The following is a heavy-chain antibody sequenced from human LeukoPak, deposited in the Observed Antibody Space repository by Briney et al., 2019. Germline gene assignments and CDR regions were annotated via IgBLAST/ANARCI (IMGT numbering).Heavy chain of an antibody. CDR2: VYNSGST. D-gene: IGHD2-2*01. J-gene: IGHJ4*02. CDR3: ARTYASTAIDY. Sequence: SETLSLTCTVSGGTISSFYWSWIRQSAGKRLEWIGYVYNSGSTNYNPSLKSRVTMSVDTSKNQFSLKLTSVTAADTAVYYCARTYASTAIDYWGQGTLVTVSS. CDR1: GGTISSFY. V-gene: IGHV4-4*07.